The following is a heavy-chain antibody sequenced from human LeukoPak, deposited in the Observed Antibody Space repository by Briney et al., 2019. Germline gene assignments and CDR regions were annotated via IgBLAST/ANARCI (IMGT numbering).Heavy chain of an antibody. D-gene: IGHD3-22*01. CDR1: GGSIRSGDYS. J-gene: IGHJ4*02. Sequence: KPSETLSLTCTVSGGSIRSGDYSWNWIRQHPGKGLEWIGYIYYSGSTYYNPSLTSRVTMSVDTSKNQFSLKLSSVTAADTAVYYCARGPRPDARITMIVPEYYFDYWGQGTLVTVSS. CDR2: IYYSGST. V-gene: IGHV4-31*03. CDR3: ARGPRPDARITMIVPEYYFDY.